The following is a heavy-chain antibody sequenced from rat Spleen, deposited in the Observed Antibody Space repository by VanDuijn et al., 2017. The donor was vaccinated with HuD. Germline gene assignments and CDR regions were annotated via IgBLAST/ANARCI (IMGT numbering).Heavy chain of an antibody. V-gene: IGHV5-25*01. CDR1: GFTFSDCY. D-gene: IGHD3-4*01. J-gene: IGHJ1*01. CDR3: TREETLYWYFDF. CDR2: TSSGGDKT. Sequence: EVQLVESDGGLVQPGRSLKLSCAASGFTFSDCYMAWVRQVPTEGLEWVASTSSGGDKTYYPDSVKGRFTISRDNAKSTLYLKMNSLRSEDTATYYCTREETLYWYFDFWGPGTMVTVSS.